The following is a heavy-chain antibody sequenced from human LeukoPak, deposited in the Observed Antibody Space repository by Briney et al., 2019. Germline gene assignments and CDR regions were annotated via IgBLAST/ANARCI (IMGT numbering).Heavy chain of an antibody. J-gene: IGHJ4*02. Sequence: RPGGSLRLSCAASGFTFDDYGMSWVRQAPGKGLEWVSGINWNGGSTSYADSVKGRFTISRDNAKNSLYLQMNSLRAEDTALYYCARKGDGTMVRGALHPDYWGQGTLVIVSS. V-gene: IGHV3-20*04. CDR3: ARKGDGTMVRGALHPDY. D-gene: IGHD3-10*01. CDR2: INWNGGST. CDR1: GFTFDDYG.